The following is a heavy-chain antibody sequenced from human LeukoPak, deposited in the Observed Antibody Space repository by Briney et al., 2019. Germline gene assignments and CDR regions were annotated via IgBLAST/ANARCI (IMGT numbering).Heavy chain of an antibody. Sequence: GASVKVSCKASGYTFPGYYMHWVRQAPGQGLEWMGWINPNSGGTNYAQKFQGRVTMTRDTSISTAYMELSRLRSDDTAVYYCAREHSSSSGKVFDYWGQGTLVTASS. V-gene: IGHV1-2*02. J-gene: IGHJ4*02. CDR3: AREHSSSSGKVFDY. D-gene: IGHD6-6*01. CDR1: GYTFPGYY. CDR2: INPNSGGT.